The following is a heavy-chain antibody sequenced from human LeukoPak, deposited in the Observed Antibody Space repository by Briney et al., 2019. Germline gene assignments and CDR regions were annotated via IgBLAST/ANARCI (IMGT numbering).Heavy chain of an antibody. CDR1: GFTFSIFD. J-gene: IGHJ3*02. D-gene: IGHD3-10*01. Sequence: GGSLRLSCAASGFTFSIFDMHWVRQATGKGLEWVSAIGTAGDTYYPGSVKGRFTISRENAKNSLYLQMNSLRAGDTAVYYCARTRTYYGSGSFDAFDIWGQGTMVTVSS. CDR3: ARTRTYYGSGSFDAFDI. CDR2: IGTAGDT. V-gene: IGHV3-13*01.